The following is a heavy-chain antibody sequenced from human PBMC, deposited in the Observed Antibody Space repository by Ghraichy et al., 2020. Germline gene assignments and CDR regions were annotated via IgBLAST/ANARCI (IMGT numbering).Heavy chain of an antibody. CDR1: GVSFTDHY. CDR3: VTSRWFGIYPDF. D-gene: IGHD3-10*01. Sequence: SETLSLTCAEYGVSFTDHYWTWIRQSPGKGLEWIGEYNHVGGIKYNPSLSGRVTISLDTSKREVSLRVSPVSAADTAVYYCVTSRWFGIYPDFWGQGTLVTVSS. V-gene: IGHV4-34*01. CDR2: YNHVGGI. J-gene: IGHJ4*02.